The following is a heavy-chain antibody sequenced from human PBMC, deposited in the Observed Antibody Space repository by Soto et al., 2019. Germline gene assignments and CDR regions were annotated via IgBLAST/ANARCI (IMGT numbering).Heavy chain of an antibody. V-gene: IGHV5-51*01. CDR1: GYTFSSYW. CDR2: IYPGDSDT. CDR3: ARATRGYSYGPRSYYYYGMDV. J-gene: IGHJ6*02. Sequence: VESLKISCQGSGYTFSSYWIGWVRQMPGKGLEWIGIIYPGDSDTRYSPSFQGQVTISADKSISTAYLQWSSLKASDTAMYYCARATRGYSYGPRSYYYYGMDVWGQGTTVTVSS. D-gene: IGHD5-18*01.